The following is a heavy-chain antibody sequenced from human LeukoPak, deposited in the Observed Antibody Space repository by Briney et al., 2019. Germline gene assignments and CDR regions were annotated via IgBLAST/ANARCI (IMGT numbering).Heavy chain of an antibody. CDR2: MNPNSGNT. D-gene: IGHD6-13*01. CDR1: GYTFTSYD. V-gene: IGHV1-8*01. J-gene: IGHJ5*02. Sequence: ASVKVSCKASGYTFTSYDINWVRQTTGQGLEWMGWMNPNSGNTGYAQKFQSRVTMTRNTSISTAYMELSSLRSEDTAVYYCARVPLYSSSWEGSNWFDPWGQGTLVTVSS. CDR3: ARVPLYSSSWEGSNWFDP.